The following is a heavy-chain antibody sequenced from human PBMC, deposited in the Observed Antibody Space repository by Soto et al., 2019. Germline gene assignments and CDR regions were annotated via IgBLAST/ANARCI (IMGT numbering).Heavy chain of an antibody. Sequence: QVQLVQSGAEVKKPGASVKVSCKASGYTFTGYYMHWVRQAPGQGLEWMGWINPNSGGTNYAQKFQGWVTMTRDTSISTAYMELSRVRSDDTAVDYCARSPGGVVTAMYYFDYWGQGALVTVSS. CDR1: GYTFTGYY. CDR2: INPNSGGT. CDR3: ARSPGGVVTAMYYFDY. V-gene: IGHV1-2*04. J-gene: IGHJ4*02. D-gene: IGHD2-21*02.